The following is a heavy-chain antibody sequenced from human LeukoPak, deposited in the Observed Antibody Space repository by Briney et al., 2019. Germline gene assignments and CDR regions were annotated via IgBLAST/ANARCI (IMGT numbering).Heavy chain of an antibody. CDR1: GFTFSSYA. J-gene: IGHJ4*02. Sequence: GGSLRLSCAASGFTFSSYAISWVRQAPGKGLEWVSAISGSGGSTYYANSVKGRFTISRDNSKNTLYLQMNSLRAEDTAVYYCAKDQSSGRYFDYWGQGTLVTVSS. V-gene: IGHV3-23*01. D-gene: IGHD6-19*01. CDR2: ISGSGGST. CDR3: AKDQSSGRYFDY.